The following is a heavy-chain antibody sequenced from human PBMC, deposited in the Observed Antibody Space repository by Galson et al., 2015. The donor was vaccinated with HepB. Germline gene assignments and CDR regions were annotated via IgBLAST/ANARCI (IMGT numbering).Heavy chain of an antibody. CDR3: ARDLAVAGTVYYYYGMDV. V-gene: IGHV1-2*04. CDR2: INPNSGGT. J-gene: IGHJ6*02. Sequence: SVKVSCKASGYTFTGYYMHWVRQAPGQGLEWMGWINPNSGGTNYAQKFQGWVTMTRDTSISTACMELSRLRSDDTAVYYCARDLAVAGTVYYYYGMDVWGQGTTVTVSS. D-gene: IGHD6-19*01. CDR1: GYTFTGYY.